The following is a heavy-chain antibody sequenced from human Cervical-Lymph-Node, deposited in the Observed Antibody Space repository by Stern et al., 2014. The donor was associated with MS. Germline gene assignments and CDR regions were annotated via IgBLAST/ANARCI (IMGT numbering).Heavy chain of an antibody. CDR1: GGTFSSYA. Sequence: QVQLVQSGAEVTKPGSSVKVSCKASGGTFSSYAISSVRQAPGQGLEWLGGIIPIFGTGNYAQKFQGRVTITAVKSTSTAYMELSSLRSGGTAMYYYARDRESITMIGGGLDPWGQGTLVTVSS. V-gene: IGHV1-69*06. D-gene: IGHD3-22*01. J-gene: IGHJ5*02. CDR2: IIPIFGTG. CDR3: ARDRESITMIGGGLDP.